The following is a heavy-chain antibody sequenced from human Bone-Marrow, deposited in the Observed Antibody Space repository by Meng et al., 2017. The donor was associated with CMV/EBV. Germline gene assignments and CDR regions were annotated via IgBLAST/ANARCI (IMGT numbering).Heavy chain of an antibody. D-gene: IGHD6-13*01. CDR1: GGSISSSSYY. V-gene: IGHV4-39*07. Sequence: SETLSLTCTVSGGSISSSSYYWGWIRQPPGKGLEWIGSIYYSGSTYYNPSLKSRVTISVDTSKNQFSLKLSSVTAADTAVYYCARAAASRGSRLDYWGQGTLVTVSS. CDR3: ARAAASRGSRLDY. CDR2: IYYSGST. J-gene: IGHJ4*02.